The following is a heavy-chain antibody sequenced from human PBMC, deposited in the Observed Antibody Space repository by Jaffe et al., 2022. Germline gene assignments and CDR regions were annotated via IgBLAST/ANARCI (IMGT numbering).Heavy chain of an antibody. D-gene: IGHD2-2*01. J-gene: IGHJ4*02. CDR3: ARGFYCSSTSCAGYRGIYFDY. CDR1: GGSFSGYY. V-gene: IGHV4-34*01. Sequence: QVQLQQWGAGLLKPSETLSLTCAVYGGSFSGYYWSWIRQPPGKGLEWIGEINHSGSTNYNPSLKSRVTISVDTSKNQFSLKLSSVTAADTAVYYCARGFYCSSTSCAGYRGIYFDYWGQGTLVTVSS. CDR2: INHSGST.